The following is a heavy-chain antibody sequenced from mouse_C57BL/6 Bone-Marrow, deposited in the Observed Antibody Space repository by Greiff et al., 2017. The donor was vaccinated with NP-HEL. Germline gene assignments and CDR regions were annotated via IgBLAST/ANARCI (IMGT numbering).Heavy chain of an antibody. CDR3: ARDRNGNRFAY. J-gene: IGHJ3*01. D-gene: IGHD2-1*01. CDR1: GFTFSSYA. CDR2: ISDGGSYT. Sequence: EVKLVESGGGLVKPGGSLKLSCAASGFTFSSYAMSWVRQTPEKRLEWVATISDGGSYTYYPDNVKGRFTIARDNAKNNLYLQMSHLKSEDTAMYYCARDRNGNRFAYWGQGTLVTVSA. V-gene: IGHV5-4*01.